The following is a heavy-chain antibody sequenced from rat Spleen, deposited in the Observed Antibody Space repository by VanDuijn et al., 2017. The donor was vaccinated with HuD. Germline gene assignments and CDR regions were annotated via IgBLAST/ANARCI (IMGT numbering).Heavy chain of an antibody. D-gene: IGHD1-1*01. V-gene: IGHV5-25*01. CDR3: ARQGYRNFLNWFAY. Sequence: EVHLVESGGDLVQPGRSMKLSCVASGFTFSHYHMAWVRQVPTKGLEWVASINGAGGYTNYRDSVKGRFTISRDNAINTLYLQMDSLRSEDTATYYCARQGYRNFLNWFAYWGQGALVTVSS. CDR2: INGAGGYT. J-gene: IGHJ3*01. CDR1: GFTFSHYH.